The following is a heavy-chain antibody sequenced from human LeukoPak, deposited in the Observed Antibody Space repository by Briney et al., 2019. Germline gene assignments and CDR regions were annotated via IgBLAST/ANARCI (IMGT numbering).Heavy chain of an antibody. D-gene: IGHD2-2*01. CDR3: ARLCKGSTSCLEIDP. J-gene: IGHJ5*02. CDR1: GYSISSGYY. CDR2: IYLSGTT. Sequence: SETLSLTCAVSGYSISSGYYWGWIRQPPGKGLQWIGTIYLSGTTYYNPSLKSRVTISLDTSKNQFSLKLSSVTAADTAVYYCARLCKGSTSCLEIDPWGQGTLVTVSS. V-gene: IGHV4-38-2*01.